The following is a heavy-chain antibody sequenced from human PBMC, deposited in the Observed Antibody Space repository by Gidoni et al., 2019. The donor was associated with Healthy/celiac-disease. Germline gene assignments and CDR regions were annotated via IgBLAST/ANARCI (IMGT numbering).Heavy chain of an antibody. CDR1: GGSIISYY. V-gene: IGHV4-59*01. CDR3: ARAYCGGDCYRANWFDP. J-gene: IGHJ5*02. D-gene: IGHD2-21*01. Sequence: QVQLQESGPGLVKPSETLSLTCTVSGGSIISYYWSWIRQPPGKGLEWIGYIYYSGSTNYNPSLKSRVTISVDTSKNQFSLKLSSVTAADTAVYYCARAYCGGDCYRANWFDPWGQGTLVTVSS. CDR2: IYYSGST.